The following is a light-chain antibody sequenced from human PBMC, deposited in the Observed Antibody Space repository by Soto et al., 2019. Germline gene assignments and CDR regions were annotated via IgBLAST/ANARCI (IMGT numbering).Light chain of an antibody. CDR3: QRFHTFPLT. Sequence: DIQMTQSPSTLSAFVGDRVTITCRASQDIYNWVAWYQQKPGKAPKVLIYKASTLESGAQSRFSGSGSGTEFSLTISSRPPDDFADSHCQRFHTFPLTFGQVTKVEIK. J-gene: IGKJ1*01. CDR1: QDIYNW. V-gene: IGKV1-5*03. CDR2: KAS.